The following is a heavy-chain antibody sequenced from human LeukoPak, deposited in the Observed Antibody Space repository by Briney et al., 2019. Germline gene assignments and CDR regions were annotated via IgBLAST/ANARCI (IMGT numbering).Heavy chain of an antibody. D-gene: IGHD6-19*01. CDR3: VRQIGAGAFDL. CDR2: ISIAGEV. Sequence: SETLSLTCAVYEGSLSGYFWSWIRQPPGKGLEWIGEISIAGEVNYNPSLRSRATISMDTTKNQFSLRLTSVIAADTALYYCVRQIGAGAFDLWGRDRVVTVSS. V-gene: IGHV4-34*01. CDR1: EGSLSGYF. J-gene: IGHJ2*01.